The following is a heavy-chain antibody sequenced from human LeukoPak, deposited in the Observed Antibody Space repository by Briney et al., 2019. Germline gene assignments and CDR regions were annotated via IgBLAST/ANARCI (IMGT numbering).Heavy chain of an antibody. Sequence: GGSLRLSCAASGFTFSSYSMNWVRQAPGKGLEWVSSISSSSSYIYYADSVKGRFTISRDNAKNSLYLQMNSLGAEDTAVYYCARDEWGGIAVAGSQGGYWGQGTLVTVSS. D-gene: IGHD6-19*01. J-gene: IGHJ4*02. V-gene: IGHV3-21*01. CDR2: ISSSSSYI. CDR3: ARDEWGGIAVAGSQGGY. CDR1: GFTFSSYS.